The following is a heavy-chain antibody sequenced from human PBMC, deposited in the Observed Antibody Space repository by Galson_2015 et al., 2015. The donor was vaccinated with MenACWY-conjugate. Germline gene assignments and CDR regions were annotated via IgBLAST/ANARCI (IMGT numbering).Heavy chain of an antibody. V-gene: IGHV3-15*01. D-gene: IGHD6-19*01. CDR2: IKSKTDGGTT. J-gene: IGHJ4*02. Sequence: SLRLSCAASGFTFSNAWMSWVRQAPGKGLEWVGRIKSKTDGGTTDYAAPVKGRFTISRDDSKNTLYLQLNSLKTEDTAVYYCTTDIAVANGDFDYWGQGTLVTVSS. CDR3: TTDIAVANGDFDY. CDR1: GFTFSNAW.